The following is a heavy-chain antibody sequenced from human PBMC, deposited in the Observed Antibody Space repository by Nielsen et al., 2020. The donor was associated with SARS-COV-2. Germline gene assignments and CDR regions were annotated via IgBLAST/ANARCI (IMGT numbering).Heavy chain of an antibody. CDR2: MNSNSGYA. CDR3: ARDSSGTYRRVDY. V-gene: IGHV1-8*02. Sequence: ASVKVSCKASGYSFRNFDINWVRQAAGQGLEWMGWMNSNSGYAGSAQKFQGRVTMTRNTSINTAYMELSSLRSDDTAVYYCARDSSGTYRRVDYWGQGTLVTVSS. J-gene: IGHJ4*02. D-gene: IGHD3-22*01. CDR1: GYSFRNFD.